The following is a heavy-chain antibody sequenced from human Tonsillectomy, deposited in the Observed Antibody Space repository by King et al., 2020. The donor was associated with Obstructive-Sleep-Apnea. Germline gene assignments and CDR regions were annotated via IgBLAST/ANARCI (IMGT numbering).Heavy chain of an antibody. V-gene: IGHV3-23*01. CDR1: GFTFSNYA. CDR2: ITVSGGTA. CDR3: AKDHYDFWSGYSSSAFNI. J-gene: IGHJ3*02. Sequence: VQLLESGGGLVQPGGSLRLSCAASGFTFSNYAMNWVRQAPGKRLEWVSIITVSGGTAYYADSVEGRFTISRDNSKNTVYLEMNSLRAEDTAIYYCAKDHYDFWSGYSSSAFNIWGQGTMVSVSS. D-gene: IGHD3-3*01.